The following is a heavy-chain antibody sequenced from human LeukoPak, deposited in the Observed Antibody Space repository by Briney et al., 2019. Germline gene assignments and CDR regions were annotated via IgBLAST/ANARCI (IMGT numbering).Heavy chain of an antibody. V-gene: IGHV3-23*01. Sequence: GSLRLSCSGSGFTVWDNAMSWVRQAPGKGLAWVSTIRRTTGTTYSADSVKGRFTIPRDNSKTTVSLQVNSLRAEDTAVYYCAKGSHFANCGQGTLVTVSS. CDR2: IRRTTGTT. CDR1: GFTVWDNA. J-gene: IGHJ4*01. CDR3: AKGSHFAN.